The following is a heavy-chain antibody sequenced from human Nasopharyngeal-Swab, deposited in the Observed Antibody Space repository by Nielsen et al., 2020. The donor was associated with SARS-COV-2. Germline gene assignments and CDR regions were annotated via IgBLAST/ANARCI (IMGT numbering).Heavy chain of an antibody. CDR2: INPNSGDP. V-gene: IGHV1-2*06. J-gene: IGHJ4*02. Sequence: ASVKVSCKASGYTFTDYYMHWVRQAPGQGLEWMGRINPNSGDPDYIQKFQGRVTVTRDTSINTVYMELSSLRSDDTAVYYCARDDGDVPGITGSGPPGGYWGQGTLVTVSS. CDR1: GYTFTDYY. CDR3: ARDDGDVPGITGSGPPGGY. D-gene: IGHD6-13*01.